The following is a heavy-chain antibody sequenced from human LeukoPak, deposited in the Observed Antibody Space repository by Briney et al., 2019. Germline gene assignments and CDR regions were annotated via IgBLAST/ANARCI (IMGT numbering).Heavy chain of an antibody. CDR1: GGTFSSYA. V-gene: IGHV1-18*01. CDR3: ARTFYEQMPHFDY. CDR2: ISAYNGNT. D-gene: IGHD3-16*01. Sequence: ASVKVSCKASGGTFSSYAISWVRQAPGQGLEWMGGISAYNGNTNYAQKLQGRVTMTTDTSTSTVYMDLSSLRSEDTVVYYCARTFYEQMPHFDYWGQGTLVTVSS. J-gene: IGHJ4*02.